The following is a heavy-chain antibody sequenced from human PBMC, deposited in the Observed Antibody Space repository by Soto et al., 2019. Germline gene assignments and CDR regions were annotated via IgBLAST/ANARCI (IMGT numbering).Heavy chain of an antibody. Sequence: SETLSLTCAVYGGSFSGYYWSWIRQPPGKGLEWIGEINHSGSTNYNPSLKSRVTISVDTSKNQFSLKLSSVTAADTAVYYCARGPRIAAERYYYYYRMDVWGQGTTVTVSS. J-gene: IGHJ6*02. CDR3: ARGPRIAAERYYYYYRMDV. D-gene: IGHD6-13*01. CDR1: GGSFSGYY. CDR2: INHSGST. V-gene: IGHV4-34*01.